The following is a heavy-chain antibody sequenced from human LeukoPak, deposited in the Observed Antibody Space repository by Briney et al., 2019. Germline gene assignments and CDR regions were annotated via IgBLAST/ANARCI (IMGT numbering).Heavy chain of an antibody. J-gene: IGHJ5*02. Sequence: PSETLSLTCTDSGGSISSHYWSWIRQPPGKGLEWIGYIYYSGSTNYNPSLKSRVTISVDTSKNQFSLKLSSVTAADTAVYYCARTPNDIVVVPAAENWFDPWGQGTLVTVSS. CDR1: GGSISSHY. V-gene: IGHV4-59*11. CDR3: ARTPNDIVVVPAAENWFDP. D-gene: IGHD2-2*01. CDR2: IYYSGST.